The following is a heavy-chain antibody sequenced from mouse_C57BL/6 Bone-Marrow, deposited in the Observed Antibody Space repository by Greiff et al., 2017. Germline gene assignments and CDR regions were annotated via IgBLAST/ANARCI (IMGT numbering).Heavy chain of an antibody. D-gene: IGHD1-1*01. CDR2: IHPNSGST. Sequence: QVQLQQPGAELVKPGASVKLSCKASGYTFTSYWMHWVKQRPGQGLEWIGMIHPNSGSTNYNEKFKSKDTLTVDKSSSTAYMQSSSLTSEASAVYYCARECYGSSSFAYWGQGTLVTVSA. J-gene: IGHJ3*01. CDR3: ARECYGSSSFAY. V-gene: IGHV1-64*01. CDR1: GYTFTSYW.